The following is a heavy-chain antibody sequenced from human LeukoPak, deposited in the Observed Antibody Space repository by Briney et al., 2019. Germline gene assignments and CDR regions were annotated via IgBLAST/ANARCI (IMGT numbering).Heavy chain of an antibody. V-gene: IGHV3-30*19. Sequence: PGGSLRLSCAASGFTFSSYGMHWVRQAPGKGLEWVAVISYDGSNKYYADSVKGRFTISRDNSKNTLYLQMNSLRAEDTAVYYCARDPRTDFWSGYFDYWGQGTLVTVSS. J-gene: IGHJ4*02. CDR2: ISYDGSNK. CDR3: ARDPRTDFWSGYFDY. CDR1: GFTFSSYG. D-gene: IGHD3-3*01.